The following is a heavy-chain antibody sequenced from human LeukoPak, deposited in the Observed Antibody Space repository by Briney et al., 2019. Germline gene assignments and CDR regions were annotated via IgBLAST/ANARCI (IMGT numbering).Heavy chain of an antibody. CDR2: ISSSSGYI. CDR3: ASAMVEEPGY. D-gene: IGHD4/OR15-4a*01. J-gene: IGHJ4*02. Sequence: GGSLRLSCAASGFTFSSYSMNWVRQAPGKGLEWVSSISSSSGYIYHADSVKGRFTISRDNAKNSLYLQMNSLRAEDTAVYYCASAMVEEPGYWGQGTLVTVSS. CDR1: GFTFSSYS. V-gene: IGHV3-21*01.